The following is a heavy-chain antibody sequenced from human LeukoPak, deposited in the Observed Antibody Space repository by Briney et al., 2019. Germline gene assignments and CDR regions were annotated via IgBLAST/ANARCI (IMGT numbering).Heavy chain of an antibody. D-gene: IGHD3-9*01. CDR1: GFTFSSYG. CDR2: ISYDGSNK. J-gene: IGHJ4*02. CDR3: EKDFDLSHPLYYFDY. Sequence: GGSLRLSCAASGFTFSSYGMHWVRQAPGKGLEWVAVISYDGSNKYYADSVKGRFTISRDNSKNTLYLQMNSLRAEDTAVYYFEKDFDLSHPLYYFDYWGQGTLVTVSS. V-gene: IGHV3-30*18.